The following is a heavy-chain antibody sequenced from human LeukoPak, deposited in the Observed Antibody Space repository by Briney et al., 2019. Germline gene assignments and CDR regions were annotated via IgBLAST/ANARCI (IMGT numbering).Heavy chain of an antibody. V-gene: IGHV3-21*06. D-gene: IGHD3-10*01. CDR3: ARGRSITLLRGVAMSDGFDI. Sequence: KPGGPLKPPCAPPGLTFSNYGINGVRQLPGRGLEWFYSTDTVGRYVYYGDSVKGQFTISRDNAKNLFFLQMSGLRAEDTALYYCARGRSITLLRGVAMSDGFDIWGQGAMVAVSS. J-gene: IGHJ3*02. CDR1: GLTFSNYG. CDR2: TDTVGRYV.